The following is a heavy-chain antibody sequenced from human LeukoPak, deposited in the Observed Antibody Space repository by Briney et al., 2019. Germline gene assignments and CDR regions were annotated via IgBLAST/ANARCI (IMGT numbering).Heavy chain of an antibody. Sequence: GASVKASCKASGGTFSSYAISWVRQAPGQGLEWMGRIIPILGIANYAQKFQGRVTITADKSTSTAYMELSSLRSEDTAVYYCGTLTTVVTQGLPADYWGQGTLVTVSS. J-gene: IGHJ4*02. CDR3: GTLTTVVTQGLPADY. CDR2: IIPILGIA. V-gene: IGHV1-69*04. D-gene: IGHD4-23*01. CDR1: GGTFSSYA.